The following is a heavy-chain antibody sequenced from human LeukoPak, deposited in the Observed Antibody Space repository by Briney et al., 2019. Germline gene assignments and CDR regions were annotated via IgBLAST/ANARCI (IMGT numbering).Heavy chain of an antibody. CDR2: IKQDGSEK. CDR1: GFTFSSYW. D-gene: IGHD2-15*01. CDR3: ARDESGSGYCSGGSCYSITPGWFDP. V-gene: IGHV3-7*01. Sequence: GGPLRLSCAASGFTFSSYWVSWVRQAPGKGLEWVANIKQDGSEKYYVDSVKGRFTISRDNAKNSLYLQMNSLRAEDTAVYYCARDESGSGYCSGGSCYSITPGWFDPWGQGTLVTVSS. J-gene: IGHJ5*02.